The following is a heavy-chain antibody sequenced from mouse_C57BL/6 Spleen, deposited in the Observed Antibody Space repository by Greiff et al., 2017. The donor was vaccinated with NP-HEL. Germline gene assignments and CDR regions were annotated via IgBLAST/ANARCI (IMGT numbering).Heavy chain of an antibody. Sequence: EVHLVESGGGLVKPGGSLKLSCAASGFTFSSYAMSWVRQTPEKRLEWVATISDGGSYTYYPDNVKGRFTISRDNAKNNLYLQMSHLKSEDTAMYYCARGGLGMDYWGQGTSVTVSS. CDR2: ISDGGSYT. CDR1: GFTFSSYA. V-gene: IGHV5-4*01. CDR3: ARGGLGMDY. J-gene: IGHJ4*01. D-gene: IGHD2-4*01.